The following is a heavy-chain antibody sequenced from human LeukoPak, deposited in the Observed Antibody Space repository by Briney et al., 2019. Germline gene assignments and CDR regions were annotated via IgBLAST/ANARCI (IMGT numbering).Heavy chain of an antibody. CDR1: GYSITSACY. CDR2: IYHSGNT. J-gene: IGHJ4*02. Sequence: PSETLSLTCAVSGYSITSACYWGWIRQPPGKGLEWIGSIYHSGNTYYNPSLKSRVTISVDTSKNQFSLKLSSVTAADTAVYYCARSRTTTVTPLDYWGQGTLVTASS. CDR3: ARSRTTTVTPLDY. D-gene: IGHD4-17*01. V-gene: IGHV4-38-2*01.